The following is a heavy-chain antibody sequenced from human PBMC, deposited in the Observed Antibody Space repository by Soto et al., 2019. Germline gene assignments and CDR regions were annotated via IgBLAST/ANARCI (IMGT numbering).Heavy chain of an antibody. CDR2: IHRSRGT. D-gene: IGHD6-6*01. V-gene: IGHV4-4*02. Sequence: QVQLQESGPGLVSPLGTLSLTCAVSGGSINTDSWWTWVRQPPGKGLEWIGEIHRSRGTNYNSSLKSRVTIFIDRSTNHFSLSLYSVTAADTAVYYCASREEARPFWGQGTLVTVSS. CDR3: ASREEARPF. CDR1: GGSINTDSW. J-gene: IGHJ4*02.